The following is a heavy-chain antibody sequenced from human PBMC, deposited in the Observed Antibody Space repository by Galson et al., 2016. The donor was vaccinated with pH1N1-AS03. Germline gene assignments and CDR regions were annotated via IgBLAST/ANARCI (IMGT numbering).Heavy chain of an antibody. CDR1: GGTFSSYP. Sequence: SVKVSCKASGGTFSSYPINWVRQAPGQGLECIGRIIPLLGMTNYAQKFQGRVTITADKSTFTAYMELSSLRSEDTAVCYCARPRGWSGHDAFDIWGQGTMVTVSS. V-gene: IGHV1-69*02. D-gene: IGHD3-3*01. CDR3: ARPRGWSGHDAFDI. J-gene: IGHJ3*02. CDR2: IIPLLGMT.